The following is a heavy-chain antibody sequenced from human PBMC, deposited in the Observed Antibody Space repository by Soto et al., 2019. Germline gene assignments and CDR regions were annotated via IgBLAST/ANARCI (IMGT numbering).Heavy chain of an antibody. CDR3: ARAARPITMIVEWYFDL. CDR1: GGTFSSYA. Sequence: QVQLVQSGAEVKKPGSSVKVSCKASGGTFSSYAISWVRQAPGQGLEWMGGIIPICGTANYAQKFQGRVTITADESTSTAYMELSSLRSEDTAVYYCARAARPITMIVEWYFDLWCRGTLVTVSS. CDR2: IIPICGTA. D-gene: IGHD3-22*01. V-gene: IGHV1-69*01. J-gene: IGHJ2*01.